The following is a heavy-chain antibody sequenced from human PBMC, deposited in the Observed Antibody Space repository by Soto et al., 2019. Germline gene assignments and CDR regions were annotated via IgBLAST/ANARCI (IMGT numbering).Heavy chain of an antibody. J-gene: IGHJ1*01. CDR2: ISSDGSNR. Sequence: QVQLVESGGGVVQPGRSLRLSCAASRLTFRTYGMHWVRQAPGKGLEWVAVISSDGSNRYYGGSVRGRFTISRDNYRDTLYLQINSLRAEDTAVYYCATAVAGTEGYFQHWGQGPLLTVSS. CDR1: RLTFRTYG. V-gene: IGHV3-33*01. CDR3: ATAVAGTEGYFQH. D-gene: IGHD6-19*01.